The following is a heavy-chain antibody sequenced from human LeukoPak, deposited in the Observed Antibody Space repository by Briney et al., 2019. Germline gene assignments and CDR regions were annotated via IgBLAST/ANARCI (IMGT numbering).Heavy chain of an antibody. CDR2: INHSGST. D-gene: IGHD5-24*01. Sequence: SETLSLTCAVYGGSFSGYYWSWIRQPPGKGLEWIGEINHSGSTNYNPSLKSRVTISVDTSKNQFSLKLSSVTAADTAVYYCAREVAMATIRYFDYWGQGTLVTVSS. V-gene: IGHV4-34*01. CDR3: AREVAMATIRYFDY. J-gene: IGHJ4*02. CDR1: GGSFSGYY.